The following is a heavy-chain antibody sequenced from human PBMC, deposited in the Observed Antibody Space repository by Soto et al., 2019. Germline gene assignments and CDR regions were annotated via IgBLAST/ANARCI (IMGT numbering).Heavy chain of an antibody. Sequence: PSETLSLTCTVSGGSISSYYWSWIRQPPGKGLEWIGYIYYSGSTNYNPSLKSRVTISVDTSKNQFSLKLSSVTAADTAVYYCARWAQGSNYDFWSGLPNWFDPWGQGTLVTVSS. J-gene: IGHJ5*02. CDR2: IYYSGST. D-gene: IGHD3-3*01. CDR3: ARWAQGSNYDFWSGLPNWFDP. CDR1: GGSISSYY. V-gene: IGHV4-59*01.